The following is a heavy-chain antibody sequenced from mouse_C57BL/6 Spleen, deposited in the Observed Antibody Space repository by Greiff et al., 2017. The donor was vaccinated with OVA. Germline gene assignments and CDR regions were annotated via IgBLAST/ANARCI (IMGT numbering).Heavy chain of an antibody. D-gene: IGHD1-1*01. J-gene: IGHJ2*01. V-gene: IGHV1-69*01. CDR1: GYTFTSYW. Sequence: QVQLQQPGAELVMPGASVKLSCKASGYTFTSYWMHWVKQRPGQGLEWIGEIDPSDSYTNYNQKFKGKSTLTVDKSSSTAYMQLSSLTSEDSADYYCARYYYGSSYSYYFDYWGQGTTLTVSS. CDR3: ARYYYGSSYSYYFDY. CDR2: IDPSDSYT.